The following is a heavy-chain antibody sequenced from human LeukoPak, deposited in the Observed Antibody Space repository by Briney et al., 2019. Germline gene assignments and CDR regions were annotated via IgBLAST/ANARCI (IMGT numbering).Heavy chain of an antibody. CDR1: GGSISSYY. V-gene: IGHV4-59*01. CDR3: ARDRVVVPAAIGDYYYYGMDV. J-gene: IGHJ6*02. CDR2: IFYSGST. D-gene: IGHD2-2*02. Sequence: SETLSLTCTVSGGSISSYYWSWIRQPPGKGLEWIGYIFYSGSTNYNPSLKSRVTMSIDRSKNQFSLKLSSVTAADTALYYCARDRVVVPAAIGDYYYYGMDVWGQGTTVTVSS.